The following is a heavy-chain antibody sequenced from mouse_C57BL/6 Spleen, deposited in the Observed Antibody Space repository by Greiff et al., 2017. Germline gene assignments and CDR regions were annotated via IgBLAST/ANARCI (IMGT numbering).Heavy chain of an antibody. D-gene: IGHD1-1*01. J-gene: IGHJ2*01. Sequence: EVMLVESGGGLVKPGGSLKLSCAASGFTFSSYAMSWVRQTPEKRLEWVATISDGGSYTYYPDNVKGRFTISRDNAKNNLYLQMSHLKSEDTAMYYCARANYYASYYFDYWGQGTTLTVSS. V-gene: IGHV5-4*03. CDR3: ARANYYASYYFDY. CDR1: GFTFSSYA. CDR2: ISDGGSYT.